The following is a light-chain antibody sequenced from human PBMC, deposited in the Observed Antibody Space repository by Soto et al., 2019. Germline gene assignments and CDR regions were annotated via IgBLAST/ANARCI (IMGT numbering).Light chain of an antibody. CDR2: AAS. Sequence: DIQMTQSPSCLSASVGDRVTITCRASQSISSYLNWYQQKPGKAPKLLIYAASSLQSGVPSRFSGSGSGTDFTLTISSLQPEDFATYSCQQSYSTTWTFGQGTKVDIK. V-gene: IGKV1-39*01. CDR3: QQSYSTTWT. J-gene: IGKJ1*01. CDR1: QSISSY.